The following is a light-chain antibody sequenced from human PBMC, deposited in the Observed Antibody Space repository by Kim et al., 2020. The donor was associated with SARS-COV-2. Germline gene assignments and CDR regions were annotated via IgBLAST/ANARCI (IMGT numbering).Light chain of an antibody. CDR3: HQRGKWPLT. V-gene: IGKV3-11*01. CDR2: DAF. J-gene: IGKJ4*01. Sequence: SLSPGERATPSWTTSQDVSSYIAWYRQRPGQAPKLLIYDAFNRAAGVAARFSGSGSGTDFTLTISGLETEDFAIYYCHQRGKWPLTFGGGTKLEIK. CDR1: QDVSSY.